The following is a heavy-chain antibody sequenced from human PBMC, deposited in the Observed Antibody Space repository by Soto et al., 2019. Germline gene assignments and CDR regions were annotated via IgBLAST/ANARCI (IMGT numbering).Heavy chain of an antibody. CDR2: FYSSGSP. Sequence: SETQSLTCTVSGGSLSGYYWSWIRRPPGKGLEWIGDFYSSGSPHHNPSLKNRVSISEDRSKNEFSLKLSSVTAADTAIYYCAREFYYDSSGIGFDSWGQGTLVTVSS. CDR3: AREFYYDSSGIGFDS. CDR1: GGSLSGYY. J-gene: IGHJ4*02. D-gene: IGHD3-22*01. V-gene: IGHV4-59*01.